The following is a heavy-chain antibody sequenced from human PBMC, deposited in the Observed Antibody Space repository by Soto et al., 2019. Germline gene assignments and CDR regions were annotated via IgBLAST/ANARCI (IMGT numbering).Heavy chain of an antibody. CDR3: ARAGSGYTYGWVDS. CDR2: INDSGSA. CDR1: GDSISSGDYY. Sequence: QVHLQESGPGLVKPSQTLSLTCTVSGDSISSGDYYWSWIRQPPGKGLEWIGYINDSGSAYSNPSLQSRITISVDTSKTQFSLKVTSVTAADAALYYCARAGSGYTYGWVDSWGQGTPVTISS. D-gene: IGHD5-18*01. V-gene: IGHV4-30-4*01. J-gene: IGHJ4*02.